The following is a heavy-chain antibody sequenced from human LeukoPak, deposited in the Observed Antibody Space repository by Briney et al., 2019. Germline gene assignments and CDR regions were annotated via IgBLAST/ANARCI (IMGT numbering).Heavy chain of an antibody. CDR3: ARAGKIGYYYDSSGFDY. CDR2: IYTSGST. V-gene: IGHV4-4*07. CDR1: GGSISSYY. Sequence: SETLSLTCTVSGGSISSYYWSWIRQPAGKGLEWIGRIYTSGSTNYNPSLKSRVTMSVDTSKNQFSLKLNSVTAADTAVYYCARAGKIGYYYDSSGFDYWGQGTLVTVSS. D-gene: IGHD3-22*01. J-gene: IGHJ4*02.